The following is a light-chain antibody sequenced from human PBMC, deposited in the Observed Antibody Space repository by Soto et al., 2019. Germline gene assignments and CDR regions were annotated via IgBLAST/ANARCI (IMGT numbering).Light chain of an antibody. V-gene: IGLV2-23*02. CDR3: CSYAGSSTSYV. Sequence: SVLTQPASVSVSPGQSSTISCTGTSSDVGSYNLVSWYQQHPGKAPKLMIYEVSKRPSGVSNRFSGSKSGNTASLTISGLQAEDEADYYCCSYAGSSTSYVFGTGTKVTVL. CDR1: SSDVGSYNL. J-gene: IGLJ1*01. CDR2: EVS.